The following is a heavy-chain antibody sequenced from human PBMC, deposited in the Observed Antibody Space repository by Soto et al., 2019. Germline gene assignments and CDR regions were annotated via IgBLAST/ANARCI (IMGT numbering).Heavy chain of an antibody. V-gene: IGHV1-8*01. CDR1: GYTFTSYD. Sequence: GASVKGSCKASGYTFTSYDIKWGRQATGQRLEWKGWMNPNSGNTGYAQKFQGRVTMTRNTSISTAYMELSSLRSEDTAVYYCARGVDCSGGSCYNFDYWGQGTLVTVSS. CDR3: ARGVDCSGGSCYNFDY. J-gene: IGHJ4*02. D-gene: IGHD2-15*01. CDR2: MNPNSGNT.